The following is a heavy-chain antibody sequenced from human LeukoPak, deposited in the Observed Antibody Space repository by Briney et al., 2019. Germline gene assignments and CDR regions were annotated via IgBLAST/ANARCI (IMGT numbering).Heavy chain of an antibody. V-gene: IGHV3-30*04. CDR3: AKWATVVVAATTQGLPNYMDV. CDR1: GFTFSSYA. Sequence: PGGSLRLSCAASGFTFSSYAMHWVRQAPGKGLEWVAVISYDGSNKYYADSVKGRFTISRDNSKNTLYLQMNSLRAEDTAVYYCAKWATVVVAATTQGLPNYMDVWGKGTTVTVSS. CDR2: ISYDGSNK. J-gene: IGHJ6*03. D-gene: IGHD2-15*01.